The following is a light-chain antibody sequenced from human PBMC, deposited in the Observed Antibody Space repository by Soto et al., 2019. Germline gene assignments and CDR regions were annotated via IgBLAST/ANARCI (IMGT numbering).Light chain of an antibody. CDR3: QSYDSNTVV. J-gene: IGLJ2*01. CDR2: EDK. Sequence: FMRIQPHSVSESPGKTVIISCTRSRGGIASNSVQWYQQRPGSAPTTVIYEDKRRPSGVPDRFSGSTDGSSNSAALTISGLQTEDEADYYCQSYDSNTVVFGGGTKVTVL. V-gene: IGLV6-57*04. CDR1: RGGIASNS.